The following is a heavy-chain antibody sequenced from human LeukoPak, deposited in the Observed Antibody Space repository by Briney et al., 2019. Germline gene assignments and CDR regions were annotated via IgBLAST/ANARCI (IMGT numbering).Heavy chain of an antibody. J-gene: IGHJ3*02. V-gene: IGHV1-8*02. Sequence: ASVKVSCKASGYTFTSYDINWVRQATGQGLEWMGWMNPNSGNTGYAQKFQGRVTMTRDTSTSTVYMELSSLRSEDTAVYYCAILRFLEWLLPPGYAFDIWGQGTMVTVSS. D-gene: IGHD3-3*01. CDR1: GYTFTSYD. CDR3: AILRFLEWLLPPGYAFDI. CDR2: MNPNSGNT.